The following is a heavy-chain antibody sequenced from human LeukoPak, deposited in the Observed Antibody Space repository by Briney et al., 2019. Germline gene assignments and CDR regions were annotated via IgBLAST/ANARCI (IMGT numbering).Heavy chain of an antibody. V-gene: IGHV3-74*01. CDR2: IKPDGSDT. Sequence: PGGSLRLSCGASGFTFTTHWIHWVRQAPGKGLVWVSRIKPDGSDTNYADSVKGRFTISRDNAKNSLYLQMNSLRAEDTAVYYCARGSAFDIWGQGTMVTVSS. CDR3: ARGSAFDI. J-gene: IGHJ3*02. CDR1: GFTFTTHW.